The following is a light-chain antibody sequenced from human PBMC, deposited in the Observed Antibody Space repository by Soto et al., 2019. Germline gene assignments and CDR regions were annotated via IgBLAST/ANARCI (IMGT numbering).Light chain of an antibody. J-gene: IGKJ1*01. Sequence: EIVMTQSPATLSVLPGDRATLSCRASQSISSNLAWYQQKPGQAPRLLSYAASTRATGIPARFSGSGSGTEFTLTISSLQSEDFAVYYCQQYYNWPRTFGQGTRWIS. V-gene: IGKV3-15*01. CDR2: AAS. CDR3: QQYYNWPRT. CDR1: QSISSN.